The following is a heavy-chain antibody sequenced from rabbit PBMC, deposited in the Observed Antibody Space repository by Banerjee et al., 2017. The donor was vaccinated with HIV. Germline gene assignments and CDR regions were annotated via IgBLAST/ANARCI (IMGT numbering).Heavy chain of an antibody. V-gene: IGHV1S40*01. CDR3: ARMLAVDDYFDL. Sequence: GFSFSSAYDMCWVRQAPGKGLEWIACIGTIIGDTYYATWAKGRFTISKTASTTVTLQMTSLTAADTATYFCARMLAVDDYFDLWGQGTLVTVS. J-gene: IGHJ4*01. D-gene: IGHD4-2*01. CDR1: GFSFSSAYD. CDR2: IGTIIGDT.